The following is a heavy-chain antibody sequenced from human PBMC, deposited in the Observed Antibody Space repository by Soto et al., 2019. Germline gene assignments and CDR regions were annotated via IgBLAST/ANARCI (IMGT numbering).Heavy chain of an antibody. CDR1: GFIFSSYG. CDR2: TWYDGSNK. V-gene: IGHV3-33*01. CDR3: ARDPPDESSGYYSFDY. Sequence: PGGSLRLSCAASGFIFSSYGMHWVRQAPGKGLEWVAFTWYDGSNKYYADSVKGRFTISRDNSKNTLYLQMNSLRVEDTAVYYCARDPPDESSGYYSFDYWGQGTLVTVSS. J-gene: IGHJ4*02. D-gene: IGHD3-22*01.